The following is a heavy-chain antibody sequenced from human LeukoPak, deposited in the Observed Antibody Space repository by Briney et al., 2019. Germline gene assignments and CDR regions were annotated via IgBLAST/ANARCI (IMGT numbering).Heavy chain of an antibody. CDR2: IRSKANSYAT. CDR3: TWYYDILTGYYFDY. D-gene: IGHD3-9*01. CDR1: GFTFSGSA. J-gene: IGHJ4*02. V-gene: IGHV3-73*01. Sequence: PGGSLRLSCAASGFTFSGSAMHWVRQASGKGREWVGRIRSKANSYATAYAASVKGRFTISRDDSKNTAYLQMNSLKTEDTAVYYCTWYYDILTGYYFDYWGQGTLVTVSS.